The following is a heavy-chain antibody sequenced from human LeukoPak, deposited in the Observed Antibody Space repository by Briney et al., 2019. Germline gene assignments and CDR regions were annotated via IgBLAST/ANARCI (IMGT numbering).Heavy chain of an antibody. Sequence: GGSLRLSCAASGFTFSDYYMSWIRQAPGKGLEWVSYISSSGSTIYYADSVKGRFSISRDNAKNSLYLQMNSLRAEDTAVYYCARGGCSGGSCYYYYGMDVWGQGTTVTVSS. CDR2: ISSSGSTI. CDR1: GFTFSDYY. V-gene: IGHV3-11*01. CDR3: ARGGCSGGSCYYYYGMDV. J-gene: IGHJ6*02. D-gene: IGHD2-15*01.